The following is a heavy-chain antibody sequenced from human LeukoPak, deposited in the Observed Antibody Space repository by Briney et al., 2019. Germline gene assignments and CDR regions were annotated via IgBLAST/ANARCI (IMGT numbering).Heavy chain of an antibody. D-gene: IGHD5-18*01. CDR1: GFTFSSYG. CDR2: ISGSGGGT. Sequence: GGPLTLSCAPSGFTFSSYGMHWVRQAPGKGVEGVSAISGSGGGTYYAHSVKGRLTIARENSKKTLYMQMNSLRAEDTAVYYCAKDAASAMVSMYDYWGEGALVTVSS. CDR3: AKDAASAMVSMYDY. V-gene: IGHV3-23*01. J-gene: IGHJ4*02.